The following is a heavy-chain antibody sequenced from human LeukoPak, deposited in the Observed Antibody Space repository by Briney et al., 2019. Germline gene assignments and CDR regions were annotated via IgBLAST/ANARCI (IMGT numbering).Heavy chain of an antibody. CDR3: ARDHYYDSSGYYNYFGY. CDR2: ISAYNGNT. J-gene: IGHJ4*02. D-gene: IGHD3-22*01. V-gene: IGHV1-18*01. Sequence: ASVKVSCKASGYTFTSYGISWVRQAPGQGLEWMGWISAYNGNTNYAQNVQGRVTMTTDTSTSTAYMELRSLRSDDTAVYYCARDHYYDSSGYYNYFGYWGQGTLLTVSS. CDR1: GYTFTSYG.